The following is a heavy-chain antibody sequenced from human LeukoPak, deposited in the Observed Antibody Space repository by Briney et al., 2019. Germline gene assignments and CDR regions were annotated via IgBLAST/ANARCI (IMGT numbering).Heavy chain of an antibody. D-gene: IGHD2-15*01. J-gene: IGHJ5*02. V-gene: IGHV4-31*11. Sequence: SETLSLTCAVSGGSISSGGYSWSWIRQPPGKGLEWIGYIYYSGSTYYNPSLKSRVTISVDTSKNQFSLKLSSVTAADTAVYYCARYCSGGSCYPGGFDPWGQGTLVTVSS. CDR3: ARYCSGGSCYPGGFDP. CDR1: GGSISSGGYS. CDR2: IYYSGST.